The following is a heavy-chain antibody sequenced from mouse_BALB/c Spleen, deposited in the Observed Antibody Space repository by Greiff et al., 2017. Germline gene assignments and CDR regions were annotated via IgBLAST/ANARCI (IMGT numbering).Heavy chain of an antibody. D-gene: IGHD2-1*01. CDR1: GYTFSSYW. CDR2: ILPGSGST. V-gene: IGHV1-9*01. Sequence: VKVVESGAELMKPGASVKISCKATGYTFSSYWIEWVKQRPGHGLEWIGEILPGSGSTNYNEKFKGKATFPADTSSNTAYMQLSSLTSEDSAVYYCARNGNYLYAMDYWGPGTSVTVSS. J-gene: IGHJ4*01. CDR3: ARNGNYLYAMDY.